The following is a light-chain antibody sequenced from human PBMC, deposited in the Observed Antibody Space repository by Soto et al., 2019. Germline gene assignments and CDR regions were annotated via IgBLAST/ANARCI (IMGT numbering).Light chain of an antibody. CDR3: QQYNYWPIT. J-gene: IGKJ5*01. CDR1: QSVADN. V-gene: IGKV3-15*01. CDR2: GAS. Sequence: EVVMTQSPATLSVSPGERVTLSSRSSQSVADNLAWFQQKPGQGPRLLIYGASTRATGIPARFSGSGSETDFTLTVSSLRSEDSAVYYCQQYNYWPITVGQGKRLEIK.